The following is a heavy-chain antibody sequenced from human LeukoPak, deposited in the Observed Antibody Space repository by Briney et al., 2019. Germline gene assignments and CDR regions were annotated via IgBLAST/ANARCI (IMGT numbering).Heavy chain of an antibody. Sequence: SETLSLTCAVYGGSFSGYYWGWIRQPPGKGLEWIGSIYYSGSIFYSPSLKSRVTISIDTSKNHFSLKLSSVTAADTAVYYCARDDTGYSSGWSKDFDYWGQGTLVTVSS. J-gene: IGHJ4*02. D-gene: IGHD6-19*01. V-gene: IGHV4-34*11. CDR2: IYYSGSI. CDR3: ARDDTGYSSGWSKDFDY. CDR1: GGSFSGYY.